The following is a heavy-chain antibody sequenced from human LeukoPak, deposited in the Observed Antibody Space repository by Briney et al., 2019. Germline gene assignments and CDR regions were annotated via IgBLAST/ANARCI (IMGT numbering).Heavy chain of an antibody. CDR2: IYTSGST. J-gene: IGHJ3*02. Sequence: PSQTLSLTCTVSGGSISSGSYYWSWIRQPAGKGLEWIGRIYTSGSTNYNPSLKSRVTISVDTSKNQFSLKLSSVTAADTAVYYCARGGIDAFDIWGQGTMATVSS. CDR3: ARGGIDAFDI. V-gene: IGHV4-61*02. D-gene: IGHD2-15*01. CDR1: GGSISSGSYY.